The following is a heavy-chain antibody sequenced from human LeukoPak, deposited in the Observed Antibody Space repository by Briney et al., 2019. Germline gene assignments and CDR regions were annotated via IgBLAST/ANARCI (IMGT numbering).Heavy chain of an antibody. V-gene: IGHV4-59*12. Sequence: PSETLSLTCTVSGGSISSYYRSWIRQPPGKGLEWIGYIYYSGSTNYNPSLKSRVTISVDTSKNQFSLKLSSVTAADTAVYYCARDVGGGYLDYWGQGTLVTVSS. D-gene: IGHD3-10*01. CDR3: ARDVGGGYLDY. CDR2: IYYSGST. J-gene: IGHJ4*02. CDR1: GGSISSYY.